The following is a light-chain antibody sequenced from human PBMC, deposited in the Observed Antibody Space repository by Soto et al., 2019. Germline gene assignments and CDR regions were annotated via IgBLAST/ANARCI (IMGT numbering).Light chain of an antibody. Sequence: EIVLTQSPGTLSLSPEERATLSCRASQSVSSSYLAWYQQKPGQAPRLLIHGASTRATGIPDRFSGSGFGTDFTLTISRLEPEDFAVYYCQQYGNSPRTFGQGTKVEIK. V-gene: IGKV3-20*01. CDR3: QQYGNSPRT. CDR1: QSVSSSY. J-gene: IGKJ1*01. CDR2: GAS.